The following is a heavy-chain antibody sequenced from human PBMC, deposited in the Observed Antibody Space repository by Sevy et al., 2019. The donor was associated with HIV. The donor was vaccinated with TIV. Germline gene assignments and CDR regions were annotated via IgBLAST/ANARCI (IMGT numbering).Heavy chain of an antibody. D-gene: IGHD3-10*01. J-gene: IGHJ6*02. CDR3: ARVNYYGSGSYPYYYYYGMDV. Sequence: GGSLRLSCAASGFTFSSYGMHWVRQAPGKGLEWVAVIWYDGSNKYYAYSVKGRFTISRDNSKNTLYLQMNSLRAEDTAVYYCARVNYYGSGSYPYYYYYGMDVWGQGTTVTVSS. CDR1: GFTFSSYG. CDR2: IWYDGSNK. V-gene: IGHV3-33*01.